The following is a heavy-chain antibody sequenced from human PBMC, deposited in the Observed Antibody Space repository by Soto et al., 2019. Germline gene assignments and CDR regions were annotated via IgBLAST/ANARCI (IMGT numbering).Heavy chain of an antibody. Sequence: TLSLTCTVSGGSISSYYWIWIRQPPGKGLEWIGYISYSGSTNYNPSLKSRVTISVDTSKNQFSLNLSSVTAADTAVYYCARIYCGGDCYTNWYFDLWGRGTLVTVSS. CDR2: ISYSGST. J-gene: IGHJ2*01. V-gene: IGHV4-59*01. D-gene: IGHD2-21*02. CDR3: ARIYCGGDCYTNWYFDL. CDR1: GGSISSYY.